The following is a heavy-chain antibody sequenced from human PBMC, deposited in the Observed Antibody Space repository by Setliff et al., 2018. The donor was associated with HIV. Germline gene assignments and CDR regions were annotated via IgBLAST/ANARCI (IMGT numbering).Heavy chain of an antibody. CDR2: INSDGSGT. J-gene: IGHJ3*02. D-gene: IGHD1-26*01. CDR3: ARDRGRPDSFDI. Sequence: GESLKISCRASGYNFGIYWMHWVRQVPGKGLVWVSHINSDGSGTKYADSVKGRFTMSRDNAKNTLYLQMNSLRAEDTALYFCARDRGRPDSFDIWGQGTMVTVSS. CDR1: GYNFGIYW. V-gene: IGHV3-74*01.